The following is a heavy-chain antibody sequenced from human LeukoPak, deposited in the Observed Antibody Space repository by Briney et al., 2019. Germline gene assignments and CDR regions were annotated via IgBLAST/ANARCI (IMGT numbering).Heavy chain of an antibody. CDR3: ARDPSGSGWSLNN. Sequence: GRSLRLSCTASGFNFGSDAMHWVRQAPGKGLEWVAFIWYDGSNDHYADSVKGRFTISRDNSKNTVRLQMNSLRVEDTAVYYCARDPSGSGWSLNNWGQGTLVTVSS. J-gene: IGHJ4*02. CDR2: IWYDGSND. V-gene: IGHV3-33*01. CDR1: GFNFGSDA. D-gene: IGHD6-19*01.